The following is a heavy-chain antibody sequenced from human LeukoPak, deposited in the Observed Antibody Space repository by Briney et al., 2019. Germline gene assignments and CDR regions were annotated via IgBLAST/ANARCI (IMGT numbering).Heavy chain of an antibody. CDR3: ARDGLLYGMDV. J-gene: IGHJ6*02. D-gene: IGHD1-26*01. V-gene: IGHV4-39*07. Sequence: SETLSLTCTVSGDSIRSSYYWGWIRQPPGKGLEWIGSIYYSGSTYYNPSLKSRVTISVDTSKNQFSLKLSSVTAADTAVYYCARDGLLYGMDVWGQGTTVTVSS. CDR2: IYYSGST. CDR1: GDSIRSSYY.